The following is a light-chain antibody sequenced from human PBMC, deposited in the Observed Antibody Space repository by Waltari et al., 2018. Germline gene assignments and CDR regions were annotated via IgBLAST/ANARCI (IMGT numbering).Light chain of an antibody. CDR1: QSLLHSNGNTY. CDR2: KVS. J-gene: IGKJ2*03. CDR3: MQGTHFPYS. Sequence: DVVMTQSPLSLPITPGQPASMTCRSSQSLLHSNGNTYLSWFLQKPGQPPRRLIYKVSNRDSGGPDRFSGSGAGTDFTLKISRVEAEDVGVYYCMQGTHFPYSFGQGTKVEIK. V-gene: IGKV2-30*02.